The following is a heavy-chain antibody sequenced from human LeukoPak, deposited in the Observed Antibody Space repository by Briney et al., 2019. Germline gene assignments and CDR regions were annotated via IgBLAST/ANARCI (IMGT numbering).Heavy chain of an antibody. D-gene: IGHD2-21*02. CDR1: GGSCSGSY. V-gene: IGHV4-34*01. CDR3: AITGDCGFPGAFDI. CDR2: INHSGST. J-gene: IGHJ3*02. Sequence: SETLSLTCAVYGGSCSGSYWSWIRQPPGKGLEWIGEINHSGSTNYNPSLKSRVTISVDTSKNQFSLKLSSVTAADTAVYYCAITGDCGFPGAFDIWGQGTMVTVSS.